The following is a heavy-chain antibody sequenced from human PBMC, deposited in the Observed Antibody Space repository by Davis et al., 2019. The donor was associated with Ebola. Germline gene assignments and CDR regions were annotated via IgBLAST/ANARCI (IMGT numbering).Heavy chain of an antibody. CDR1: AYTLTSHG. Sequence: SATLSCQASAYTLTSHGIRPVRQPPGQGLERMGWISAYNGNTNYAQKLQGRVTMTTDTSTSTAYMELRSLRSDDTAVYYCARVRAAAAFDYWGQGTLVTVSS. CDR3: ARVRAAAAFDY. D-gene: IGHD6-13*01. V-gene: IGHV1-18*04. CDR2: ISAYNGNT. J-gene: IGHJ4*02.